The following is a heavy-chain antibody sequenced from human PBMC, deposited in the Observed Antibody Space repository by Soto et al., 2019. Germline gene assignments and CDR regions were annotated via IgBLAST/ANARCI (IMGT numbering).Heavy chain of an antibody. D-gene: IGHD3-3*01. V-gene: IGHV1-69*13. Sequence: SVKVSCKASGGTFSSYAISWVRQAPGQGLEWMGGIIPIFGTANYAQKFQGRVTITADESTSTAYMELSSLRSEDTAVYYCARLAFGVVKWFDPWGQGPLVTLSS. J-gene: IGHJ5*02. CDR1: GGTFSSYA. CDR2: IIPIFGTA. CDR3: ARLAFGVVKWFDP.